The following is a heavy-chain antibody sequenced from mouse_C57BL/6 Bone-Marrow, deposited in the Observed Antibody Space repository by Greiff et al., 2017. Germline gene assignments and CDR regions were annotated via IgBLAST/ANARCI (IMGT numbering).Heavy chain of an antibody. CDR2: INPSSGYT. Sequence: VQLQQSGADLAKPGASVKLSCTASGYTFTSYWMHWVKQRPGQGLEWIGYINPSSGYTEYNQKFKDKATLTADKSSSTAYMQLSSLTYEDPAVYYCAKWGGSSLFAMDYWGQGTSVTVSS. D-gene: IGHD1-1*01. CDR3: AKWGGSSLFAMDY. V-gene: IGHV1-7*01. J-gene: IGHJ4*01. CDR1: GYTFTSYW.